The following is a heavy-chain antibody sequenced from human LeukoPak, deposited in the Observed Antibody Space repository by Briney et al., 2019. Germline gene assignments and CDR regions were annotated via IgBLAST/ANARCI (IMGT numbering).Heavy chain of an antibody. CDR3: ARDYYDFWSGYYSGYDY. D-gene: IGHD3-3*01. CDR2: INTDGSST. CDR1: GFTFSSYW. J-gene: IGHJ4*02. Sequence: PGGSLRLSSAASGFTFSSYWMHWVRPAPGKVLVWVSRINTDGSSTSHADSVKGRFTISRDNAKNTLYLQMNSLRAEDTAVYYCARDYYDFWSGYYSGYDYWGQGTLVTVSS. V-gene: IGHV3-74*01.